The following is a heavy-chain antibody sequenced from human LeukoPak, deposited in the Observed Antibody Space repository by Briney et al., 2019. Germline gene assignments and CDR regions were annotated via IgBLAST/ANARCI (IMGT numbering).Heavy chain of an antibody. J-gene: IGHJ4*02. CDR3: ASAVRVDNWNYRY. Sequence: GASVKVSCKASGYTFTGYYMHWVRQAPGQGLEWMGGIIPILGTANYAQKFQGRVTITTDESTSTAYMELSSLRSEDTAVYYCASAVRVDNWNYRYWGQGTLVTVSS. CDR1: GYTFTGYY. D-gene: IGHD1-7*01. V-gene: IGHV1-69*16. CDR2: IIPILGTA.